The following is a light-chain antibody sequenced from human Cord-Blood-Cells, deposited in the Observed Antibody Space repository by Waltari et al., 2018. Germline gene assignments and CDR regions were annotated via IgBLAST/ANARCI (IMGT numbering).Light chain of an antibody. V-gene: IGLV3-25*03. CDR1: ALPKQY. CDR2: KDS. J-gene: IGLJ3*02. CDR3: QSADSSGTYWV. Sequence: SYELTQPPSVSVSPGQTARITCSGDALPKQYAYWYQQKPGQAPVLVIYKDSERPPGTPGRFSGSSSGTTVTLTISGVQAEDEADYYCQSADSSGTYWVFGGGTKLTVL.